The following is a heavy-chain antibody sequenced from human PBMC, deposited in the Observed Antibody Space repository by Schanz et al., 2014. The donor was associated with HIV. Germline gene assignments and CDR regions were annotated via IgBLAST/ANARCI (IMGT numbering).Heavy chain of an antibody. CDR3: TREWARGYNSRGYFDF. Sequence: QVQLQQWGAGLLKPSETLSLTCAVYGGSFNGDYWTWLRQPPGKALEWIGEINHSGTTNYNPSLKSRVTISIDKSKKQFSLKLNSVTAADTAVYYCTREWARGYNSRGYFDFWGHGNLVTVSS. CDR1: GGSFNGDY. J-gene: IGHJ4*03. CDR2: INHSGTT. D-gene: IGHD6-13*01. V-gene: IGHV4-34*01.